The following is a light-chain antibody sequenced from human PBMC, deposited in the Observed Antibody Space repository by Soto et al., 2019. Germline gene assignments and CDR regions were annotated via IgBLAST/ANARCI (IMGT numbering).Light chain of an antibody. CDR3: QQRTTWPRLT. V-gene: IGKV3-11*01. CDR2: AAS. CDR1: QSVGNY. Sequence: EIVLTQSPATLSLSPGERATLSCRATQSVGNYLAWYQQKPGQAPRLLIYAASNRATGIPARFSGSGSGTDFTLTISSLEPEDFAVYYCQQRTTWPRLTFGGGTKVEIK. J-gene: IGKJ4*01.